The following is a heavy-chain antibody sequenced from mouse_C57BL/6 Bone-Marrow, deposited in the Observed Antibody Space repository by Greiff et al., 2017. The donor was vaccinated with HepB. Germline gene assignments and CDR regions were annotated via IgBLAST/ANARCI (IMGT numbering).Heavy chain of an antibody. CDR1: GFTFSSYA. J-gene: IGHJ2*01. CDR3: AITTVVAHYGFDY. Sequence: EVKVVESGGGLVKPGGSLKLSCAASGFTFSSYAMSWVRQTPEKRLGWVATISDGGSYTYYPDNVKGRFTISRDNAKNNLYLQMSHLKSEDTAMYYCAITTVVAHYGFDYWGQGTTLTVSS. D-gene: IGHD1-1*01. CDR2: ISDGGSYT. V-gene: IGHV5-4*03.